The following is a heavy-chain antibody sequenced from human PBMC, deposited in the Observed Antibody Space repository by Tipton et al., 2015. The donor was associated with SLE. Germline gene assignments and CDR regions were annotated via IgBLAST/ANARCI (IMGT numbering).Heavy chain of an antibody. Sequence: LRLSCTVSGGSISSHYWSWIRQPPGKGLEWIGYIYYSGSTNYNPSLKSRVTISVDTSKNQFSLKLSSVTAADTAVYYCARRRGSYYGLDYWGQGTLVTVSS. CDR2: IYYSGST. CDR3: ARRRGSYYGLDY. D-gene: IGHD1-26*01. V-gene: IGHV4-59*11. CDR1: GGSISSHY. J-gene: IGHJ4*02.